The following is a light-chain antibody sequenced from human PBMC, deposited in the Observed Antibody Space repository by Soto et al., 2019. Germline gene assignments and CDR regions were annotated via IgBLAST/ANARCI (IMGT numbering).Light chain of an antibody. CDR3: QQYHIWPYT. V-gene: IGKV3-15*01. J-gene: IGKJ2*01. CDR1: QSVSSL. CDR2: DTS. Sequence: EIVMTQSPATLSVSPGERVTLSCRASQSVSSLLAWYQQKPRQAPTLLMYDTSTRATGIPARFSGSGSGTDFTLTISSLQSEDLAIYYCQQYHIWPYTFGQGTKVDIK.